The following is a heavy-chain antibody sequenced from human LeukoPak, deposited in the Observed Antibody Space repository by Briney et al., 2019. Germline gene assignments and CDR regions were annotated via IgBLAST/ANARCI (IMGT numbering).Heavy chain of an antibody. CDR1: GGSFSGYY. CDR2: INHSGST. CDR3: AREPRFFYFDY. V-gene: IGHV4-34*01. J-gene: IGHJ4*02. Sequence: PSETLSLTCAVYGGSFSGYYWGWIRQPPGKGLEWIGEINHSGSTNYNPSLKSRVTISVDTSKNQFSLKLSSVTAADTAVYYCAREPRFFYFDYWGQGTLVTVSS. D-gene: IGHD3-10*01.